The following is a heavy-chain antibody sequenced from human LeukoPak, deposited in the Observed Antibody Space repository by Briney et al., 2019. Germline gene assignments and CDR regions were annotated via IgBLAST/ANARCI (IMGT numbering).Heavy chain of an antibody. CDR3: ARVGAAAGSFGFDY. Sequence: SETLSLTCTVSGGSISYSSYYWSWIRQPPGKGLEWIGYIYYSGSTNYNPSLKSRVTISVDTSKNQFSLKLSSVTAADTAVYYCARVGAAAGSFGFDYWGQGTLVTVSS. V-gene: IGHV4-61*01. D-gene: IGHD6-13*01. CDR1: GGSISYSSYY. J-gene: IGHJ4*02. CDR2: IYYSGST.